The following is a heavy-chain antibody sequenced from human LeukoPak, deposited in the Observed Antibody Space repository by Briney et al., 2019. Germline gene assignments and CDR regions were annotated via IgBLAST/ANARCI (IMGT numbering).Heavy chain of an antibody. CDR2: ISAYNGNT. J-gene: IGHJ4*02. D-gene: IGHD2-15*01. CDR1: GYTFTGYG. CDR3: ARDLCSDGSCYFDY. Sequence: ASVKVSCKASGYTFTGYGISWVRQAPGQGLEWMGWISAYNGNTNYAQKLQGRVTMTTDTSTSTAYMELRSLRSDDTAVYYCARDLCSDGSCYFDYWGQGTLVTVSS. V-gene: IGHV1-18*01.